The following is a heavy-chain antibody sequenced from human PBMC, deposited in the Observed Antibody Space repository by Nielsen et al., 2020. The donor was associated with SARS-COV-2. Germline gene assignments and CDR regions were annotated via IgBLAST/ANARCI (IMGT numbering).Heavy chain of an antibody. D-gene: IGHD5-18*01. J-gene: IGHJ4*02. CDR1: GFTFNNAW. Sequence: GGSLRLSCAASGFTFNNAWMSWVRQAPGKGLEWVSGINWNGGSTGYADSVKGRFTISRDNAKNSLYLQMNSLRAEDTALYYCAKAFNSYGYDDRDYWGQGTLVTVSS. V-gene: IGHV3-20*04. CDR3: AKAFNSYGYDDRDY. CDR2: INWNGGST.